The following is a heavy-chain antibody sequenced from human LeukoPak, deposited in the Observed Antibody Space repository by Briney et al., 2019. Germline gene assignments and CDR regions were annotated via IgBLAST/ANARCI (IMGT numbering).Heavy chain of an antibody. CDR3: ARDIYLDGAFDI. J-gene: IGHJ3*02. D-gene: IGHD2-2*02. Sequence: PGGSLRLSCAASGFTFSSYEMNWVRQAPGKGLEWVSGINWNGGSTGYADSVKGRFTISRDNAKNSLYLQMNSLRAEDTALYYCARDIYLDGAFDIWGQGTMVTVSS. CDR2: INWNGGST. V-gene: IGHV3-20*04. CDR1: GFTFSSYE.